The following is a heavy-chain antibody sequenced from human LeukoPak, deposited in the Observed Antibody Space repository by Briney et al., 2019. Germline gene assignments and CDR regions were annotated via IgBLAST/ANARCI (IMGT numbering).Heavy chain of an antibody. CDR1: GGSFSGYY. CDR2: INHSGST. J-gene: IGHJ4*02. V-gene: IGHV4-34*01. CDR3: ARVEEGGSYKPGSFDY. Sequence: SETLSLTCAVYGGSFSGYYWSWIRQPPGKGLEWIGEINHSGSTNYNPPLKSRVTISVDTSKNQFSLKLSSVTAADTAVYYCARVEEGGSYKPGSFDYWGQGTLVTVSS. D-gene: IGHD1-26*01.